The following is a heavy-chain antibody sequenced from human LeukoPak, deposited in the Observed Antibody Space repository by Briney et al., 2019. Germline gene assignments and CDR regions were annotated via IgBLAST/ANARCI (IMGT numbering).Heavy chain of an antibody. D-gene: IGHD3-22*01. J-gene: IGHJ4*02. Sequence: GGSLRLSCAASGFTFSSYAMSWVRQAPGKGLEWVSAISGSGGSTYYADSVKGRFTISRDNSKNTLYLQMNSLRAEDTAVYYCARGADRGSDRLTGFDYWGQGTLVTVSS. CDR1: GFTFSSYA. V-gene: IGHV3-23*01. CDR3: ARGADRGSDRLTGFDY. CDR2: ISGSGGST.